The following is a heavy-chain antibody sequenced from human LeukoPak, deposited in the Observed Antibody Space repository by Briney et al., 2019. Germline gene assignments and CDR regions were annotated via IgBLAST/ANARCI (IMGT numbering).Heavy chain of an antibody. CDR1: GYSISSGYY. D-gene: IGHD4-17*01. Sequence: SETLSLTCTVSGYSISSGYYWGWIRQPPGKGLEWIGSIYHSGSTYYNPSLKSRVTISVDTSKKQFSLKLSSVTAADTAVYYCARSDGDYHPYYFDYWGQGTLVTVSS. CDR3: ARSDGDYHPYYFDY. J-gene: IGHJ4*02. CDR2: IYHSGST. V-gene: IGHV4-38-2*02.